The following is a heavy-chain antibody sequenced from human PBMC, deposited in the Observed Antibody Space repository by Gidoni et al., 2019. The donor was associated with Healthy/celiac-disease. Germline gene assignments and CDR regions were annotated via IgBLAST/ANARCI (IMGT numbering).Heavy chain of an antibody. CDR2: ISYDGSNK. J-gene: IGHJ6*02. Sequence: QVQLVESGGGVVQPGRSLRLSCAASGFTFSSYGMHWVRQAPGKGLEWVAVISYDGSNKYYADSVKGRFTISRDNSKNTLYLQMNSLRAEDTAVYYWAKDSPLGGHYYYYYGMDVWGQGTTVTVSS. D-gene: IGHD2-15*01. CDR1: GFTFSSYG. V-gene: IGHV3-30*18. CDR3: AKDSPLGGHYYYYYGMDV.